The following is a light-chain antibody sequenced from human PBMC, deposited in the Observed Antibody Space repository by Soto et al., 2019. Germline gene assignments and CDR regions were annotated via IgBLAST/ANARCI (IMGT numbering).Light chain of an antibody. V-gene: IGKV3-15*01. Sequence: EIVMTQSPATLSVSPGERATLSCRASQSVSSNFACYQQKPGQSPTRLIYCASTRATGIPARFSGSRSGTEFTLTISSLHSEDFAVYYCQQYNNWPLYTFGQGTKLEIK. CDR1: QSVSSN. J-gene: IGKJ2*01. CDR3: QQYNNWPLYT. CDR2: CAS.